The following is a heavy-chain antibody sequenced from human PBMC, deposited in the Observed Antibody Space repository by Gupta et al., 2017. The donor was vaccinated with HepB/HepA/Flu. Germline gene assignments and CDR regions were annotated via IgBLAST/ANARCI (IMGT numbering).Heavy chain of an antibody. V-gene: IGHV1-8*01. D-gene: IGHD4-23*01. Sequence: QVQLVPSGAEVKKPGASVKVSCKASGYPFTSYVINWVRQATGQGLEWMGWVNPNSGKTGYAQKFQGRVTMTRNTSISTAHRELSRLRSEDTAVYYCARGKSTYGGLWARLDWGQGTLVTVSS. CDR3: ARGKSTYGGLWARLD. CDR2: VNPNSGKT. CDR1: GYPFTSYV. J-gene: IGHJ4*02.